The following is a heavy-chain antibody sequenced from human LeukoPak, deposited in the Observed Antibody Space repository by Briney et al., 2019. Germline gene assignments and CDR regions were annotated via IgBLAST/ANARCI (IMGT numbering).Heavy chain of an antibody. Sequence: AETLSLTCSVSGDSVSRSDSYWDWIRQPPGKGLEWIGTIYYSGRTYCSPSLKSRVTMSVDPSNNQLSLNLRSVVAADTALYYCARRRYYDGSGYLEWGQGTLLSVSS. J-gene: IGHJ1*01. CDR1: GDSVSRSDSY. D-gene: IGHD3-22*01. CDR3: ARRRYYDGSGYLE. CDR2: IYYSGRT. V-gene: IGHV4-39*01.